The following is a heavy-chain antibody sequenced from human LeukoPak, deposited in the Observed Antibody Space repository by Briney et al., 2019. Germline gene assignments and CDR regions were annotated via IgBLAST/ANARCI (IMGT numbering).Heavy chain of an antibody. J-gene: IGHJ4*02. V-gene: IGHV3-48*01. CDR3: ARDRAAGAYPWYFDY. CDR2: LSSSSNTI. Sequence: GGSLRLSCAASGFTSSSYSMNWVRQAPGKGLEWVSYLSSSSNTIYYADSVKGRFTISRDNAKNSLYLQMNSLRAEDTAVYYCARDRAAGAYPWYFDYWGQGTLVTVSS. CDR1: GFTSSSYS. D-gene: IGHD3-16*01.